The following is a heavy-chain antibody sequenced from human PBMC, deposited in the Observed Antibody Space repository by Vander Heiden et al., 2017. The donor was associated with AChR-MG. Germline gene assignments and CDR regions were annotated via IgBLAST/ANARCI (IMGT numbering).Heavy chain of an antibody. CDR3: ARGRSDADRYFDY. V-gene: IGHV4-61*02. Sequence: QVQLQESGPGLVKPSQTLSLTCTVPGGSISSGSYYWRWIRQPAGKGLEWVGRIYTSGETNYNPALKSRVTISIDTSQNQFSLMLRSVTAADTAMYYFARGRSDADRYFDYWGQGTLVTVSS. J-gene: IGHJ4*02. CDR1: GGSISSGSYY. CDR2: IYTSGET.